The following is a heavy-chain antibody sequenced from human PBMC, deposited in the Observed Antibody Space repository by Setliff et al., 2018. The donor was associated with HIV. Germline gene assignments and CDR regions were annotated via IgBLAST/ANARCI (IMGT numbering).Heavy chain of an antibody. CDR2: IRNDGSDK. CDR3: AKNLYSSRWSPLDY. J-gene: IGHJ4*02. V-gene: IGHV3-30*02. CDR1: GFIFSSYD. Sequence: PGGSLRLSCAASGFIFSSYDMHWVRQAPGKGLEWVAYIRNDGSDKYAAVSLRGRFTISRDNSKNTLYLQMNSLRTEDTAVYFCAKNLYSSRWSPLDYWGQGTLVTVSS. D-gene: IGHD6-13*01.